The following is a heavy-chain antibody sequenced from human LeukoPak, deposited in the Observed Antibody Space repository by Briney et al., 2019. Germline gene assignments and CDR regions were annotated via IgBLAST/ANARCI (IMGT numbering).Heavy chain of an antibody. CDR2: IIPILGIA. CDR1: GGTFSSYA. D-gene: IGHD6-19*01. J-gene: IGHJ4*02. Sequence: SVKVSCKASGGTFSSYAISWVRQAPGQGLEWMGRIIPILGIANYAQKFQGRVTITADKSTSTAYMELSSLRSEDTAVYYCARSIAVAGTEIFDYWGQGTLVTV. CDR3: ARSIAVAGTEIFDY. V-gene: IGHV1-69*04.